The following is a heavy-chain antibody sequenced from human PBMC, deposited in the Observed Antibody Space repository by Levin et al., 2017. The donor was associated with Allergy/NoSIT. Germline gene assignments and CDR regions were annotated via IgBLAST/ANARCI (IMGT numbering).Heavy chain of an antibody. V-gene: IGHV3-9*01. CDR3: AKEDLGHFFDY. Sequence: SLKISCAASGFTFDDYAMHWVRQAPGKGLEWVSGISWNSGSIGYADSVKGRFTISRDNAKNSLYLQMNSLRAEDTALYYCAKEDLGHFFDYWGQGTLVTVSS. CDR2: ISWNSGSI. J-gene: IGHJ4*02. CDR1: GFTFDDYA. D-gene: IGHD3/OR15-3a*01.